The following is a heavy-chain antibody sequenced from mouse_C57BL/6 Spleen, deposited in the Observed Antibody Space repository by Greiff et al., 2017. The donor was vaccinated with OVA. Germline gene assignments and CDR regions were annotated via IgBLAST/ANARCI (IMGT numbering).Heavy chain of an antibody. CDR1: GFTFSDYG. CDR2: ISSGSSTI. V-gene: IGHV5-17*01. D-gene: IGHD1-1*01. J-gene: IGHJ2*01. CDR3: ARDGSSYFDY. Sequence: EVQVVESGGGLVKPGGSLKLSCAASGFTFSDYGMHWVRQAPEKGLEWVAYISSGSSTIYYADTVTGRFTISRDNAKNTLFLQMTSLRSEDTAMYYCARDGSSYFDYWGQGTTLTVSS.